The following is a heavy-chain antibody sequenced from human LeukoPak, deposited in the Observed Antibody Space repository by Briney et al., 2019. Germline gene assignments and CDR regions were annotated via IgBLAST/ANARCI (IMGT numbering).Heavy chain of an antibody. Sequence: SETLSLTCTVSGGSISSSSYYWGWIRQPPGKGLEWIGSIYYSGSTYYNPSPKSRVTISVDTSKNQFSLKLSSVTAADTAVYYCARQAAAGTYYYYYMDVWGKGTTVTVSS. CDR2: IYYSGST. D-gene: IGHD6-13*01. J-gene: IGHJ6*03. CDR3: ARQAAAGTYYYYYMDV. V-gene: IGHV4-39*01. CDR1: GGSISSSSYY.